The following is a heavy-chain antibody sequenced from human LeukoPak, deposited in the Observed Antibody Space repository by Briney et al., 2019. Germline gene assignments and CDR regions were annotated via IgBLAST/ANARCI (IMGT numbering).Heavy chain of an antibody. V-gene: IGHV1-2*02. D-gene: IGHD3-10*01. J-gene: IGHJ4*02. CDR3: ASLGDFFGSGSYAPFDY. Sequence: ASVKASCKASGYTFTGFYMHWVRQAPGQGLEWMGWINPNTGGTNYAQKLQGRVTMTRDTSITTAYMELSRLTPDDTAVYYCASLGDFFGSGSYAPFDYWGQGSLVTVSS. CDR2: INPNTGGT. CDR1: GYTFTGFY.